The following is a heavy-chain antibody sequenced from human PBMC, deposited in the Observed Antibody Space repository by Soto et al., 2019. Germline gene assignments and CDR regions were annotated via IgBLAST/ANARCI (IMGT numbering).Heavy chain of an antibody. CDR3: AKDSIPYSSSYDLDH. V-gene: IGHV3-23*01. CDR2: ITGTGVSI. CDR1: GFSFSGYA. Sequence: EVQLLESGGGLVQPGGSLRLSCVASGFSFSGYAMCWVRQAPGKGLVWVSSITGTGVSIYYAYSVRGRFTIARDNSKHTRYLHMCSLRAEDAARYYCAKDSIPYSSSYDLDHWGRGALVTVSS. D-gene: IGHD6-6*01. J-gene: IGHJ4*02.